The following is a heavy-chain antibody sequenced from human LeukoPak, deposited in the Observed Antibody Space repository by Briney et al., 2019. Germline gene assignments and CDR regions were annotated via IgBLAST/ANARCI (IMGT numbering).Heavy chain of an antibody. CDR2: IYYSGST. J-gene: IGHJ6*04. D-gene: IGHD3-22*01. CDR3: ARRGYYYDSSFPLPRDV. Sequence: SETLSLTCTVSGGSISSSSYYWGWIRQPPGKGLEWIGSIYYSGSTYYNPSLKSRVTISVDTSKNQFSLKLSSVTAADTAVYYCARRGYYYDSSFPLPRDVWGKGTTVTISS. V-gene: IGHV4-39*01. CDR1: GGSISSSSYY.